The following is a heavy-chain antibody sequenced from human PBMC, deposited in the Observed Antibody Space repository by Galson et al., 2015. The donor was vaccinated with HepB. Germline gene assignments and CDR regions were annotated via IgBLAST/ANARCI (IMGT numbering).Heavy chain of an antibody. CDR2: IDPSDSYT. CDR3: ARRGPEQPTQRPFDI. CDR1: GYSFTSYW. D-gene: IGHD6-13*01. V-gene: IGHV5-10-1*01. J-gene: IGHJ3*02. Sequence: QSGAEVKKPGESLRISCKGSGYSFTSYWISWVRQMPGKGLEWMGRIDPSDSYTNYSPSFQGHVTISADKSISTAYLQWSSLKASDTAMYYCARRGPEQPTQRPFDIWGQGTMVTVSS.